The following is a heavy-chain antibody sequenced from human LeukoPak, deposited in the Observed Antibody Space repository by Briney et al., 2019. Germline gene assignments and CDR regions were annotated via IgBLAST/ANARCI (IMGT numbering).Heavy chain of an antibody. V-gene: IGHV3-30*02. CDR1: GFTFSSYG. D-gene: IGHD2-21*02. Sequence: GGSLRLSCAASGFTFSSYGMHWVRQAPGKGLEWVAFIRYDGSNKYYAVSVKGLFNISRDNSKNTLYLQMNSLRGEDTAVYYCAKSGHDFNWFDPWGQGTLVTVSS. CDR3: AKSGHDFNWFDP. CDR2: IRYDGSNK. J-gene: IGHJ5*02.